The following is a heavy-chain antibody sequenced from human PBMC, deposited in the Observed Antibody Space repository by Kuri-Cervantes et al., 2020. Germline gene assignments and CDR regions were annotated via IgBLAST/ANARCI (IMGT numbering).Heavy chain of an antibody. V-gene: IGHV4-61*01. D-gene: IGHD3-22*01. J-gene: IGHJ4*02. Sequence: GSLRLSCTVSGGSVSSGSYYWSWIRQPPGKGLEWIGYIYYSGSPNYNPSLKSRVTISVDTSKNQFSLKLSSVTAADTAVYYCARAVGYYYDSSGYYYFDYWGQGTLVTVSS. CDR2: IYYSGSP. CDR3: ARAVGYYYDSSGYYYFDY. CDR1: GGSVSSGSYY.